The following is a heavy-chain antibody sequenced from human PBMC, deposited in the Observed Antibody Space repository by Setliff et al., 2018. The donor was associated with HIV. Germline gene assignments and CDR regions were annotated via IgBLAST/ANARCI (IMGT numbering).Heavy chain of an antibody. CDR3: ARHYDSSGPNYRYYYMDV. Sequence: SETLSLTCTISGASINMNYWSWIRQTPGQGLGWIGYVHKSVNTHYNPSFKSRLAMSVDTSKQQFSLKLNSVTAADTAVYYCARHYDSSGPNYRYYYMDVWGKGTTVTVSS. V-gene: IGHV4-59*04. CDR1: GASINMNY. J-gene: IGHJ6*03. D-gene: IGHD3-22*01. CDR2: VHKSVNT.